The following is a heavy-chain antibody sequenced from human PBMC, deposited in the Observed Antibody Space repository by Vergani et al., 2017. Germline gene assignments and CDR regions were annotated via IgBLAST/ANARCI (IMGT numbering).Heavy chain of an antibody. D-gene: IGHD6-19*01. CDR3: AKDDKAGDYYYYMDV. CDR2: ISYDGSNK. CDR1: GFTFNSYT. Sequence: QVQLVESGGGVVQPGRSLRLSCAASGFTFNSYTMHWVRQAPGKGLEWVAVISYDGSNKYYADSVKGRFTISRDNSKNTLYLQMNSLRAEDTAVYYCAKDDKAGDYYYYMDVWGKGTTVTVSS. J-gene: IGHJ6*03. V-gene: IGHV3-30-3*01.